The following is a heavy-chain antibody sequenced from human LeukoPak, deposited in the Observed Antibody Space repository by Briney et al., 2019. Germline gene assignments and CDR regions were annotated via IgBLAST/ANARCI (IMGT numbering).Heavy chain of an antibody. CDR3: ARVPTEGYDILTGYYYYYGMDV. CDR1: GYIFTSYG. V-gene: IGHV1-18*01. J-gene: IGHJ6*02. Sequence: ASVKVSCKASGYIFTSYGISWVRQAPGQGLEWMGWISAYNGNTNYAQKLQGRVTMTTDTSTSTAYMELRSLRSDDTAVYYCARVPTEGYDILTGYYYYYGMDVWGQGTTVTVSS. D-gene: IGHD3-9*01. CDR2: ISAYNGNT.